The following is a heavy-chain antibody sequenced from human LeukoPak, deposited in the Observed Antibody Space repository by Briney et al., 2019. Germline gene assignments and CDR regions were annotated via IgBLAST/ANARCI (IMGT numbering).Heavy chain of an antibody. J-gene: IGHJ4*02. CDR2: ISAYNGNT. CDR3: ARDSRTTGTVPFCY. Sequence: ASVKVSCKASGYTFTSYGISWVRQAPGQGLEWMGWISAYNGNTNYAQKLQGRVTMTTDTSTSTAYMELRSLRSDDTAVYYCARDSRTTGTVPFCYWGQGTLVTVSS. V-gene: IGHV1-18*01. CDR1: GYTFTSYG. D-gene: IGHD1-1*01.